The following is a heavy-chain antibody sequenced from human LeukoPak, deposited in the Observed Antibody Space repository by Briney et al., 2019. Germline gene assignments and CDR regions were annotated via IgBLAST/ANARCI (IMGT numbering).Heavy chain of an antibody. CDR1: GGSISSGDYY. CDR2: IYYSGST. V-gene: IGHV4-30-4*01. Sequence: PSQTLSLTCTVSGGSISSGDYYWSWIRQPPGKGLEWIGYIYYSGSTYYNPSLKSRVTISVDTSKNQFSLKLSSVTAADTAVYYCARHPYYYGSGSYSDYWGQGTLVTVSS. J-gene: IGHJ4*02. D-gene: IGHD3-10*01. CDR3: ARHPYYYGSGSYSDY.